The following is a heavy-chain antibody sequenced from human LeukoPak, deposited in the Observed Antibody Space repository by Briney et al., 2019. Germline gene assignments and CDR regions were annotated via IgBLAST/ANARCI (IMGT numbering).Heavy chain of an antibody. J-gene: IGHJ4*02. Sequence: SETLSLTCTVSGGSISSDTYYWGWIRHPPGKGLEWIRYIYYSGHNYYNPSLKSPVTISVDTSKNQFSLKLSSVTAADTSVYYCARGDGYDYDAYYFDYWGQGALVTVSS. CDR2: IYYSGHN. V-gene: IGHV4-39*01. CDR1: GGSISSDTYY. CDR3: ARGDGYDYDAYYFDY. D-gene: IGHD5-12*01.